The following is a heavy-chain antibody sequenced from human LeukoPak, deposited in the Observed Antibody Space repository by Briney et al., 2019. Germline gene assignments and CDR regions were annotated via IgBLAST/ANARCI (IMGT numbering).Heavy chain of an antibody. Sequence: SVKVSCKASGGTFSSYAISWVRQAPGQGLEWMGGITPIFGTANYAQKLQGRVTMTTDTSTSTAYMELRSLRSDDTAVYYCARTFGVEYSSSFWFDPWGQGTLVTVSS. CDR2: ITPIFGTA. J-gene: IGHJ5*02. CDR1: GGTFSSYA. V-gene: IGHV1-69*05. CDR3: ARTFGVEYSSSFWFDP. D-gene: IGHD6-6*01.